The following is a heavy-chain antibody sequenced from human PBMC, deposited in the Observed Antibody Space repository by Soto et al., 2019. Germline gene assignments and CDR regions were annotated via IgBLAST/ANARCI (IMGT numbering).Heavy chain of an antibody. Sequence: TLSLTCAVYGGSFSGYYWSWIRQPPGKGLEWIGEINHSGSTNYNPSLKSRVTISVDTSKNQFSLKLSSVTAADTAVYYCARVGSSWYYGMDVWGQGTTVTVSS. V-gene: IGHV4-34*01. CDR2: INHSGST. CDR3: ARVGSSWYYGMDV. CDR1: GGSFSGYY. D-gene: IGHD6-13*01. J-gene: IGHJ6*02.